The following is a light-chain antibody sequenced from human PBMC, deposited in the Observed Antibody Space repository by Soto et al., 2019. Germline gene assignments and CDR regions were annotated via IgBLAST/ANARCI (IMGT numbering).Light chain of an antibody. V-gene: IGLV2-23*01. CDR2: EGS. J-gene: IGLJ1*01. CDR1: SSDVGSYNL. Sequence: QSPLTQPASVSGSPGQSITISCTGTSSDVGSYNLVSWYQQHPAKAPKLMISEGSKQPSGFSNRISGSKSDNTTSLTISGVQAEDEVEYSRCSYVGSGTPYVFGTGTNLTVL. CDR3: CSYVGSGTPYV.